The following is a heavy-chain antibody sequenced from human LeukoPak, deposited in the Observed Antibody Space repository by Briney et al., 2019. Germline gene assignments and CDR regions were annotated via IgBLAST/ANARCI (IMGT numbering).Heavy chain of an antibody. J-gene: IGHJ6*03. V-gene: IGHV1-69*05. CDR1: GGTFSSYA. CDR2: IIPIFGTA. D-gene: IGHD1-14*01. Sequence: SVKVSCKASGGTFSSYAISWVRQAPGQGLEWMGGIIPIFGTANYAQKFQGRVTITTDESTSTAYLELSSQRSEDTAVYYCARDLPDPRARNYYYYYMDVWGKGTTVTVSS. CDR3: ARDLPDPRARNYYYYYMDV.